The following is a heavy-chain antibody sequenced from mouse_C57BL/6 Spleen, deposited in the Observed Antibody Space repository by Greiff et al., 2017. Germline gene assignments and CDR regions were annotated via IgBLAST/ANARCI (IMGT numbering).Heavy chain of an antibody. V-gene: IGHV1-52*01. Sequence: QVHVKQPGAELVRPGSSVKLSCKASGYTFTSYWMHWVKQRPIQGLEWIGNIDPSDSETHYNQKFKDKATLTVDKSSSTAYMQLSSLTSEDSAVYYCARDDYGGAYDYWGQGTTLTVSS. J-gene: IGHJ2*01. CDR2: IDPSDSET. CDR1: GYTFTSYW. D-gene: IGHD2-4*01. CDR3: ARDDYGGAYDY.